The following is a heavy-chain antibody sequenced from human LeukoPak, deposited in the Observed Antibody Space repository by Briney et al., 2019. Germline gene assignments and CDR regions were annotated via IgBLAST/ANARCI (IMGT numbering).Heavy chain of an antibody. CDR3: TSTDLEYYYDSSGYQTPDY. CDR2: IRSKANSYAT. V-gene: IGHV3-73*01. D-gene: IGHD3-22*01. CDR1: GFTFSGSA. Sequence: GGSLRLCCAASGFTFSGSAMHWVRQASGKGLEWVGRIRSKANSYATAYAASVKGRFTISRDDSKNTAYLQMNSLKTEDTAVYYCTSTDLEYYYDSSGYQTPDYWGQGTLVTVSS. J-gene: IGHJ4*02.